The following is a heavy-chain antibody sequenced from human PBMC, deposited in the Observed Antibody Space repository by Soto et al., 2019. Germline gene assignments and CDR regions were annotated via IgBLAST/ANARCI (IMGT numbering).Heavy chain of an antibody. CDR2: ISSNGGST. D-gene: IGHD6-6*01. V-gene: IGHV3-64*01. Sequence: PGGSLRLSCAASGFTFSSYAMHWVRQAPGKGLEYVSAISSNGGSTYYANSVKGRFTISRDNSKNTLYLQMGSLRAEDMAVYYCASLEYISSGFDYWGQGTLVTVSS. CDR3: ASLEYISSGFDY. CDR1: GFTFSSYA. J-gene: IGHJ4*02.